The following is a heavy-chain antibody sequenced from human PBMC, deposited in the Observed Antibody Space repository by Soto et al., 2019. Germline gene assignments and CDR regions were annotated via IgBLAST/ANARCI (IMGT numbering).Heavy chain of an antibody. CDR3: AGGGYDSSGYYSQYYYGMDV. CDR1: GYTFTSYG. CDR2: ISAYNGNT. Sequence: GASVKVSCKASGYTFTSYGISWVRQAPGQGLEWMGWISAYNGNTNYAQKLQGRVTMTTDTSTSTAYMELRSLRSDDTAVYYCAGGGYDSSGYYSQYYYGMDVWGQGTTVTVSS. V-gene: IGHV1-18*04. J-gene: IGHJ6*02. D-gene: IGHD3-22*01.